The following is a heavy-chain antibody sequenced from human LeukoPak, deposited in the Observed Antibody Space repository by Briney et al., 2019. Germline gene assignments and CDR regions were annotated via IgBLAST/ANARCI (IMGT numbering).Heavy chain of an antibody. J-gene: IGHJ4*02. CDR2: ISGNSGSI. CDR3: ARSVGSGSYVDY. D-gene: IGHD1-26*01. CDR1: GFTFDDYA. Sequence: GGSLRLSCAASGFTFDDYAMQWVRQAPGRGLEWVSGISGNSGSIAYGDSVKGRFTISRDNAKKSLYLQINSLRVEDTGLYYSARSVGSGSYVDYWGQGTLVTVSS. V-gene: IGHV3-9*01.